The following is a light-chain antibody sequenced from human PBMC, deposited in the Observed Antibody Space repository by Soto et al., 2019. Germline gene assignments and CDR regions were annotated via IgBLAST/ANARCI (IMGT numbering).Light chain of an antibody. V-gene: IGKV1-5*01. J-gene: IGKJ4*01. Sequence: DIQMTQSPSTLSASVGDRVTITSRASQSISSWLAWYQQKPGKAPKLLIHEASRLESGVPSRFSGSESGTEFTLTISGLHAEDFATYYCQQYTNFPLTFGGGTKVEIK. CDR3: QQYTNFPLT. CDR1: QSISSW. CDR2: EAS.